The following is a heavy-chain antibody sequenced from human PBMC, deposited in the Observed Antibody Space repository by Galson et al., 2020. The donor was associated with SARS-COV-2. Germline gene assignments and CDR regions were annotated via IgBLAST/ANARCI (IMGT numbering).Heavy chain of an antibody. CDR1: GGSISSGDYY. D-gene: IGHD3-9*01. CDR2: IYYSGST. CDR3: ARDQTKNAVLTGYYYYDGMDV. J-gene: IGHJ6*02. V-gene: IGHV4-30-4*01. Sequence: ASETLSLTCTVSGGSISSGDYYWSWIRQPPGKGLEWIGYIYYSGSTYSNPSLKSRVTISVDTSKNQFSLKLSSVTAADTAVYYCARDQTKNAVLTGYYYYDGMDVWGQGTTVTVSS.